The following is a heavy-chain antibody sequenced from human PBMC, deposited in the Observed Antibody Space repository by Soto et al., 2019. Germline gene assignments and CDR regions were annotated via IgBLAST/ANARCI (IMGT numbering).Heavy chain of an antibody. Sequence: QVQVVQSGPEVRKPGASVKVSCKAPGYNFNTYGINWVRQAPGQGLEWMGWISGYSVNTNYAQKFQGRVTMTTDTSTSTAYKELTSLRSDDTAVYYCARVAGVKDYDVVDAFDSWGQGTLVTV. CDR2: ISGYSVNT. CDR3: ARVAGVKDYDVVDAFDS. J-gene: IGHJ4*02. CDR1: GYNFNTYG. D-gene: IGHD3-16*01. V-gene: IGHV1-18*01.